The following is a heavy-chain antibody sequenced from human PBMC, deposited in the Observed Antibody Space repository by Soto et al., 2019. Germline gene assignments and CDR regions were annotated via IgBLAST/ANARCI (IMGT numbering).Heavy chain of an antibody. CDR2: ISGGSSRI. J-gene: IGHJ6*02. CDR1: GFSFSTYD. V-gene: IGHV3-48*02. D-gene: IGHD5-12*01. Sequence: GGSLRLSCAASGFSFSTYDMNWVRQAPGKGLEWVSYISGGSSRIFYADSVKGRFTISRDNAKNSLYLQMNGLRDEDTGVYYCARVTYGGWSTIKDYYYYAMDVWGQGTTVTVSS. CDR3: ARVTYGGWSTIKDYYYYAMDV.